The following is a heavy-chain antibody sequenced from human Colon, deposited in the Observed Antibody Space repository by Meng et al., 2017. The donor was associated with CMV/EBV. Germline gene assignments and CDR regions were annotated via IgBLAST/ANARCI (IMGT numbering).Heavy chain of an antibody. CDR1: GFSLNNYE. J-gene: IGHJ4*02. CDR3: ARGQGNARVRLNHSFDF. D-gene: IGHD6-25*01. V-gene: IGHV3-48*03. CDR2: ISRSATVT. Sequence: GGPLRLSCAASGFSLNNYEMNWVRQAPGKGPEWIAYISRSATVTYYADSMEGRFTISRDTAKNSLFLQMKNLRAEDTGLYYCARGQGNARVRLNHSFDFWGQGTPVTVSS.